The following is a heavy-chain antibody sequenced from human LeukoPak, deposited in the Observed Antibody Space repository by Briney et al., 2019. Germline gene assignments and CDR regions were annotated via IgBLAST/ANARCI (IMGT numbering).Heavy chain of an antibody. J-gene: IGHJ6*03. V-gene: IGHV4-4*07. Sequence: PSETLSLTCSVSGASVTNFYWTWIRQPAGKGLEYIGRIYASGSIDYNPSLKSRVTLLVDSSNNQFSLNLTSVTAADTALYYCARSARFNYFYMDVWGKGTSVTVSS. CDR1: GASVTNFY. CDR3: ARSARFNYFYMDV. CDR2: IYASGSI. D-gene: IGHD2-15*01.